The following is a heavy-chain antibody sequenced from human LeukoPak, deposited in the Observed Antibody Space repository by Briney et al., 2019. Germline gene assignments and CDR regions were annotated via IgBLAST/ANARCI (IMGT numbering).Heavy chain of an antibody. D-gene: IGHD2-8*01. CDR3: ARTQGCFDY. Sequence: GGSLRLSCAASGFTFSSYWMSWVRQAPGKGLEWVAQIKPDGSDKYYVDSVKGRFTISRDNAKNSLNLQMNSLRAEDTAVYYCARTQGCFDYWGQGTLVTVSS. CDR2: IKPDGSDK. V-gene: IGHV3-7*01. CDR1: GFTFSSYW. J-gene: IGHJ4*02.